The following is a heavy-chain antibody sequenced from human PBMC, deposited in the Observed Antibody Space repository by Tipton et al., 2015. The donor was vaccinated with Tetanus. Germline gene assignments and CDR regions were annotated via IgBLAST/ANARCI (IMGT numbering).Heavy chain of an antibody. D-gene: IGHD3-3*01. Sequence: TLSLTCTVSGGSISSCGYYWGWLRPHQGKGLEGIGYIYSSGSTYYNPSLKRRVTISVDTSKNQFSLKQSSVTAADTAVYYCARGSVTIFGLVMWCQGTLVTVSS. J-gene: IGHJ4*02. CDR1: GGSISSCGYY. CDR3: ARGSVTIFGLVM. CDR2: IYSSGST. V-gene: IGHV4-31*03.